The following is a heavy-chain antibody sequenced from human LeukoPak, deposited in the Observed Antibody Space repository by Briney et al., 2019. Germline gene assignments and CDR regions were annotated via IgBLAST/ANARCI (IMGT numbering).Heavy chain of an antibody. D-gene: IGHD3/OR15-3a*01. Sequence: PSETLPLTCTVSGGSISSYYWSWIRQPPGKGLEWIGYIYYSGSTNYNPSLKSRVTISVDTSKNQFSLKLSSVTAADTAVYYCARGVIFGHFDYWGQGTLVTVSS. J-gene: IGHJ4*02. CDR2: IYYSGST. CDR3: ARGVIFGHFDY. V-gene: IGHV4-59*01. CDR1: GGSISSYY.